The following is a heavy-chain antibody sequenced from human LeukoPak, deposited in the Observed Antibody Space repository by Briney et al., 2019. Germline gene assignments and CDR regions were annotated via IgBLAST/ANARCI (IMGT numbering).Heavy chain of an antibody. Sequence: SETLSLTCAVSGGSISSGGYSWSWIRQPPGKGLEWIGYIYHSGSTYYNPSLKTRVTISVDRSKNQFSLKLSSVTAADTAVYYCARGDYVNYFDYWGQGTLVTVSS. D-gene: IGHD4-17*01. CDR2: IYHSGST. CDR1: GGSISSGGYS. J-gene: IGHJ4*02. CDR3: ARGDYVNYFDY. V-gene: IGHV4-30-2*01.